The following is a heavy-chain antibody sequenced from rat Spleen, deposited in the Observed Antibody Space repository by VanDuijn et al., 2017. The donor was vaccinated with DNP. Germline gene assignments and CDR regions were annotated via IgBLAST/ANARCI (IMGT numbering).Heavy chain of an antibody. J-gene: IGHJ2*01. CDR3: TTRTTGIFDY. CDR2: ISTSGSRT. V-gene: IGHV5-25*01. D-gene: IGHD1-9*01. Sequence: EVQLVESGGGLVQPGRSXXLSCAAXGFTFSXYYMAWVRQAPKKGLEWVATISTSGSRTYYPDSVKGRFTISRDNAKSSLYLQMNSLKSEDTATYYCTTRTTGIFDYWGQGVMVSVSS. CDR1: GFTFSXYY.